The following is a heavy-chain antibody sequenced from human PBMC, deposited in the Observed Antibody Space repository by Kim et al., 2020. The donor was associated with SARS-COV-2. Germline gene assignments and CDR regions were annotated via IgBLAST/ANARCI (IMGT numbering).Heavy chain of an antibody. D-gene: IGHD1-26*01. CDR2: INPSGGST. CDR1: GYTFTSYY. J-gene: IGHJ5*02. CDR3: ARPYSGSYGGGWFDP. Sequence: ASVKVSCKASGYTFTSYYMHWVRQAPGQGLEWMGIINPSGGSTSYAQKFQGRVTMTRDTSTSTVYMELSSLRSEDTAVYYCARPYSGSYGGGWFDPWGQGTLVTVSS. V-gene: IGHV1-46*01.